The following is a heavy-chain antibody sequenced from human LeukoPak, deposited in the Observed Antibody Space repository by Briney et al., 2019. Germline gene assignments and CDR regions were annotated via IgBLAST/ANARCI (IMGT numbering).Heavy chain of an antibody. D-gene: IGHD6-6*01. CDR1: GFTFSSYG. V-gene: IGHV1-18*01. CDR2: INLYNGDT. CDR3: ARAAYFSSSLRY. J-gene: IGHJ4*02. Sequence: ASVKVSCKASGFTFSSYGITWVRQAPGQGLEWLGWINLYNGDTKYAQNLQGRVTLTTDTSPRTTYMELKNLKSDDTAVYYCARAAYFSSSLRYWGQGTLVIVSS.